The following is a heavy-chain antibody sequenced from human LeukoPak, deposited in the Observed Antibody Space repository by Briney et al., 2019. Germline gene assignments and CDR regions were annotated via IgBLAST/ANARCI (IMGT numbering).Heavy chain of an antibody. CDR2: ISYDGSNK. D-gene: IGHD3-10*01. J-gene: IGHJ6*02. CDR1: GFTFSSYG. CDR3: AKLLYYYGSGSSDYYGMDV. V-gene: IGHV3-30*18. Sequence: SGRSLRPSCAASGFTFSSYGMHWVRQAPGKGLEWVAVISYDGSNKYYADSVKSRFTISRDNSKNKLYLQMNSLRAEDTAVYYCAKLLYYYGSGSSDYYGMDVWGQGTTVTVSS.